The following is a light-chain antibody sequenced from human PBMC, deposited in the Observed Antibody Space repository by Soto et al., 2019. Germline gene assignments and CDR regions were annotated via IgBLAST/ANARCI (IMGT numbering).Light chain of an antibody. V-gene: IGLV1-40*01. J-gene: IGLJ1*01. CDR1: SSNIGAGYD. Sequence: QSVLTQPPSVSGAPGQRVTISCTGSSSNIGAGYDVHWYQQRPGTSPKLLIFGNSNLPSGVPDRFSGSKSGTSASLAISGLQSEDEADYYCQSYDSSLRGSYVFGTGTKVT. CDR2: GNS. CDR3: QSYDSSLRGSYV.